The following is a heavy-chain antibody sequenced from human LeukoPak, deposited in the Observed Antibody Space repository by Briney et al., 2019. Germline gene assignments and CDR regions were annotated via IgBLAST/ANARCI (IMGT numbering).Heavy chain of an antibody. Sequence: ASVKVSCKASGYTFSNYYIHWVPQAPGQGLEWMGVIGGSTNYAQKFQGRVTMTRDTSTSTVYMELSSLRSEDTAVYYCARVRDGYNDAYDIWGQGTMVTVHS. CDR1: GYTFSNYY. V-gene: IGHV1-46*01. D-gene: IGHD5-24*01. CDR3: ARVRDGYNDAYDI. J-gene: IGHJ3*02. CDR2: IGGST.